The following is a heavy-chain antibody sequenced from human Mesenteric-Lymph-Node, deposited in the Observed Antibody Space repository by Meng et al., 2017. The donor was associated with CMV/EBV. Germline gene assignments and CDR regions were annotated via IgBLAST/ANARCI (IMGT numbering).Heavy chain of an antibody. V-gene: IGHV3-30-3*01. Sequence: ASGVTFSSYAMHWVRQAPGKGLEWVAVISYDGSNKYYANSVKGRFTISRDNSKNTLYLQMNSLRAEDTAVYYCARDRYSGSRGYFDYWGQGTLVTVSS. CDR2: ISYDGSNK. CDR1: GVTFSSYA. J-gene: IGHJ4*02. D-gene: IGHD1-26*01. CDR3: ARDRYSGSRGYFDY.